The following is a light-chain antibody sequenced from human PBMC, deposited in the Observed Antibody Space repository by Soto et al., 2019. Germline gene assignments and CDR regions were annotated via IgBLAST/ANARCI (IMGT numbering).Light chain of an antibody. Sequence: DILLTQSPAIVSVSPGERATLSCRASRSVSTNLAWYQHKHGQAPRLLIYGASTRVTDIPPRFSGSGSGTAFTLTINYLKSEDFGVYYCQHYDKNVPPVTFGGGTKVEI. CDR1: RSVSTN. V-gene: IGKV3-15*01. CDR3: QHYDKNVPPVT. CDR2: GAS. J-gene: IGKJ4*01.